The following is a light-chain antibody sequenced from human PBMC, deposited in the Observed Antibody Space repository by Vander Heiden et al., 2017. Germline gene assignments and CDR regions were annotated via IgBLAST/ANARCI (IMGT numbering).Light chain of an antibody. Sequence: EIVLTQSPGTLSLSPGERATFSCRASQSVSSSFLAWYQQKPGQAPRLLIYGASTRATGIPDRFSGSGYGTDFTLTISRREPEEFAVYYCQQYGSSPLWTFGQGTKVEIK. CDR1: QSVSSSF. V-gene: IGKV3-20*01. CDR3: QQYGSSPLWT. CDR2: GAS. J-gene: IGKJ1*01.